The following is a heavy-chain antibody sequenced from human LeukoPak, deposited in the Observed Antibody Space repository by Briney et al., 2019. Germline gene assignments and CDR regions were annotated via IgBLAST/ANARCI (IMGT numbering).Heavy chain of an antibody. CDR3: AKRTVGVTGGGAFDV. Sequence: GGSLGLSCAASGFTFSSYAMSWVRQAPGKGLEWVSAISGSGGSTYYADSVKGRFTISRDNSKNTLYLQMNSLRAEDTAVYYCAKRTVGVTGGGAFDVWGQGTMVTVAS. CDR2: ISGSGGST. V-gene: IGHV3-23*01. J-gene: IGHJ3*01. CDR1: GFTFSSYA. D-gene: IGHD1-26*01.